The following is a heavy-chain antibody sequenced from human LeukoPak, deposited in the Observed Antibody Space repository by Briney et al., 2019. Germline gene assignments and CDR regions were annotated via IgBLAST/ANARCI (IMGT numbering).Heavy chain of an antibody. J-gene: IGHJ4*02. CDR2: ISGSGGST. CDR3: AKEGYYYDSSGYYSGFDY. V-gene: IGHV3-23*01. D-gene: IGHD3-22*01. Sequence: SGGSLRLSCAASGFTFSSYAMSWVRQAPGKGLEWVSAISGSGGSTYYADSVKGRFTISRDKSKNTLYLQMNSLRAEDTAVYYCAKEGYYYDSSGYYSGFDYWGQGTLVTVSS. CDR1: GFTFSSYA.